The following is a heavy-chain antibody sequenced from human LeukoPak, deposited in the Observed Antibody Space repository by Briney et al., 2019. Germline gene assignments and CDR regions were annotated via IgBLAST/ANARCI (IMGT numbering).Heavy chain of an antibody. CDR2: IYSDGSI. CDR1: GGSISSSSLY. J-gene: IGHJ4*02. D-gene: IGHD6-13*01. Sequence: PSETLSLTCTVSGGSISSSSLYWGWIRQPPGKGLEWIGHIYSDGSINYNPSVKSRVTMSVDTSKNQFSLKLHSVTAADTAVFYCARGPAASGYFDYWDQGTLVTVSS. CDR3: ARGPAASGYFDY. V-gene: IGHV4-61*05.